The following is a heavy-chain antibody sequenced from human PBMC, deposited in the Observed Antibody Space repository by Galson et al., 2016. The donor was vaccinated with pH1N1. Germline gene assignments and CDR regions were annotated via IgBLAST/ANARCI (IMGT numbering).Heavy chain of an antibody. CDR3: ARGKPLLGYSGWS. J-gene: IGHJ5*01. Sequence: SVKVSCKVSGYPFSSHDINWVRQAPGQGLEWMGWLRPNTGQTGSAQKFQGRITITGDTSTSTGYMELSSLKFDDTAVYYCARGKPLLGYSGWSWGQGTLGTV. CDR2: LRPNTGQT. V-gene: IGHV1-8*03. CDR1: GYPFSSHD. D-gene: IGHD1-26*01.